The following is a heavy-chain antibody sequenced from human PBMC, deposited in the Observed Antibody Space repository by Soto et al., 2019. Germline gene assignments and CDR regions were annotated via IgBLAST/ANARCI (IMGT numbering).Heavy chain of an antibody. J-gene: IGHJ6*02. CDR2: ISAYNGNT. CDR3: ARDRAVRSAGGYYGMDV. D-gene: IGHD3-3*01. CDR1: GYTFTSYG. V-gene: IGHV1-18*01. Sequence: QVQLVQSGAEVKKPGAAVKVSCKASGYTFTSYGISWVRQAPGQGLAWMGWISAYNGNTNYAQKLQGRVTMTTDTSTSTAYMELRSLRSDDTAVYYCARDRAVRSAGGYYGMDVWGQGTTVTVSS.